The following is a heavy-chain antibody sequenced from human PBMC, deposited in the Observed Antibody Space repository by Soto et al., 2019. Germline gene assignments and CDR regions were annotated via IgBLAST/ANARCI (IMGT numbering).Heavy chain of an antibody. D-gene: IGHD5-12*01. Sequence: GGSLRLSCAASGFTFSSYGMHWVRQAPGKGLEWVAVIFYDGSNKYYADSVKGRFTISRDISKNTLYLQMNSLRAEDTAVYYCARGRGYSGCDSDYWGQGTLVTVSS. V-gene: IGHV3-33*01. J-gene: IGHJ4*02. CDR2: IFYDGSNK. CDR3: ARGRGYSGCDSDY. CDR1: GFTFSSYG.